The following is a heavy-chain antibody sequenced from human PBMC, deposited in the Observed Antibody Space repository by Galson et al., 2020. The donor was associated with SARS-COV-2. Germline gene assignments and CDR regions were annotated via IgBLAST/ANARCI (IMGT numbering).Heavy chain of an antibody. Sequence: WETLSLTCTVSTDSISNFLWTWIRQPPGKGLEWMGDIYYSGRSNYKPSLKSRFTISRDTSTNNLSLQLRTVTVADTAVFYCARGAVMRSSGKYFDRWGRGTLVTVSS. CDR3: ARGAVMRSSGKYFDR. CDR1: TDSISNFL. J-gene: IGHJ2*01. D-gene: IGHD1-26*01. CDR2: IYYSGRS. V-gene: IGHV4-59*08.